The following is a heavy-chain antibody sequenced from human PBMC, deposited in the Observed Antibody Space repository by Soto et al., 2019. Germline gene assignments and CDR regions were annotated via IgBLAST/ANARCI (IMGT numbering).Heavy chain of an antibody. Sequence: ASVKVSCKASGYTFTSYGISWVRQAPGQGLEWMGWISAYNGNTNYAQKLQGRVTMTTDTSTSTAYMELRSLRSDDTAVYYCARDYYDSSGYPPYNWFDPWGQGTLVTVSS. CDR1: GYTFTSYG. J-gene: IGHJ5*02. CDR2: ISAYNGNT. D-gene: IGHD3-22*01. CDR3: ARDYYDSSGYPPYNWFDP. V-gene: IGHV1-18*01.